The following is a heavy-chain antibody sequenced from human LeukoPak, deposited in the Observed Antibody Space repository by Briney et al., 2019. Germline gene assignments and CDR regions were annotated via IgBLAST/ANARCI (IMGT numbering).Heavy chain of an antibody. D-gene: IGHD2-2*01. CDR1: GGSISSGDYY. CDR2: IYHSGST. J-gene: IGHJ4*02. V-gene: IGHV4-30-4*08. CDR3: ARLVVPTALGFDY. Sequence: SETLSLTCTVSGGSISSGDYYWSWIRQPPGKGLEWIGYIYHSGSTYYNPSLKSRVTISVDRSKNQFSLKLSSVTAADTAVYYCARLVVPTALGFDYWGQGTLVTVSS.